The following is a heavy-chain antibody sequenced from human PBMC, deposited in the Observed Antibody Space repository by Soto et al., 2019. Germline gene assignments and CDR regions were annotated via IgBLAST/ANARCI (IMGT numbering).Heavy chain of an antibody. CDR1: GFTFSSYA. CDR2: ISGSGGST. V-gene: IGHV3-23*01. J-gene: IGHJ4*02. D-gene: IGHD3-22*01. Sequence: PGGSLRLSCAASGFTFSSYAMSWVRQAPGKGLEWVSAISGSGGSTYYADSVKGRFTISRDNSKNTLHLQMNSLRAEDTAVYYCAKYYDSSGYYTPIDYWGQGTLVTVSS. CDR3: AKYYDSSGYYTPIDY.